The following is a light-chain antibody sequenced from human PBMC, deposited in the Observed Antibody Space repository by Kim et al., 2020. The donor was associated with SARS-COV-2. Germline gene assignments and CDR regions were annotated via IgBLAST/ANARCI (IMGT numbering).Light chain of an antibody. CDR3: QQSYSIPVT. J-gene: IGKJ2*01. CDR2: AAS. CDR1: QSISSY. V-gene: IGKV1-39*01. Sequence: SASVGDRVTITCRASQSISSYLNWYQQKPGKAPKLLIYAASSLQSGVPSRFSGSGSGTDFTLTISSLQPEDFATYYCQQSYSIPVTFGQGTKLEI.